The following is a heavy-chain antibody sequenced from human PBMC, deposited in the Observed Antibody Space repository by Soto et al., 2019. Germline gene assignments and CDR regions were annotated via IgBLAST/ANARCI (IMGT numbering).Heavy chain of an antibody. CDR3: ATSYESRGYYNH. CDR1: GYSFINYW. CDR2: IYPGDSDT. V-gene: IGHV5-51*03. D-gene: IGHD3-22*01. J-gene: IGHJ4*02. Sequence: EVQLVQSGAEVRKPGESLKISCKASGYSFINYWIAWVRQTPGKGLEWMGIIYPGDSDTRYSPSFQGQVTISADKSITTAYMQWSSLKASDTAMYYCATSYESRGYYNHWGQGTLVTVSS.